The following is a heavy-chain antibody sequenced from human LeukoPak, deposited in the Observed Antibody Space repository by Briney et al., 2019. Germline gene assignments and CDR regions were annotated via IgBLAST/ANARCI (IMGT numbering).Heavy chain of an antibody. J-gene: IGHJ4*02. CDR1: RDTFTSYG. D-gene: IGHD2-15*01. V-gene: IGHV1-18*01. Sequence: ASVKVSCKASRDTFTSYGIRWVRQAPGQGLEWMGWISAYNGNTNAAQKLQGRVTMTTDTSTGTAYMELRSLRSDDTGVYYCARDSELRYCSGGSCSFDYWGQGTLVTVSS. CDR2: ISAYNGNT. CDR3: ARDSELRYCSGGSCSFDY.